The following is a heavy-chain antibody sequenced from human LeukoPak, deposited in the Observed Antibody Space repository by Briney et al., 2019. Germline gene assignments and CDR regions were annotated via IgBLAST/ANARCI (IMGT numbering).Heavy chain of an antibody. CDR3: ARDQWLQSNHYMDV. J-gene: IGHJ6*03. Sequence: GGSLRLSCAASGFTFSPYWMSWVRQAPGKGLEWVSAISGSGGSTYYADSVKGRFTIFRDNAKNSLHLQMNSLRAEDTAVYYCARDQWLQSNHYMDVWGKGTTVTVSS. CDR2: ISGSGGST. D-gene: IGHD5-18*01. CDR1: GFTFSPYW. V-gene: IGHV3-23*01.